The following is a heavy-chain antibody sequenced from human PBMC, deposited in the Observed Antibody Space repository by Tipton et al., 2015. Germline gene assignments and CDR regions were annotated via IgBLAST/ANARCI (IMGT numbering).Heavy chain of an antibody. Sequence: SLRLSCAASGFTFSSYWMHWVRQGPGKGLVWVSHIKGDGSIINYADSVKGRLTISRDNAKNTLYLQMNSLRAEDTAVYYCVRDAPSYGMDVWGQGTTVTVSS. V-gene: IGHV3-74*01. J-gene: IGHJ6*02. CDR2: IKGDGSII. CDR3: VRDAPSYGMDV. CDR1: GFTFSSYW.